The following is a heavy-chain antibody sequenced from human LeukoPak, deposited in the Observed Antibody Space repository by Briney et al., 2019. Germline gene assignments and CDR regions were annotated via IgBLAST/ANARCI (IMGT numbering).Heavy chain of an antibody. CDR2: IWYDGSNK. J-gene: IGHJ4*02. CDR1: GFTISSYG. Sequence: GGSMRFSCAASGFTISSYGMHWVRQAPGKGLEWVAVIWYDGSNKYYADSVKGRFTISRDNSKNTLYLQMNSLRAEDTAVYYCAKEVRGSFDYWGQGTLVTVSS. V-gene: IGHV3-33*06. D-gene: IGHD3-10*01. CDR3: AKEVRGSFDY.